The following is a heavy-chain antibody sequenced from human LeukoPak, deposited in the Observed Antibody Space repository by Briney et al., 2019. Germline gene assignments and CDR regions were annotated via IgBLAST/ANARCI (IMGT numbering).Heavy chain of an antibody. CDR2: IIPSFGTA. J-gene: IGHJ4*02. Sequence: VASVKVSCKASGGTFSSYAISWVRQAPGQGLEWMGGIIPSFGTANYAQKFQGRVTITTDESTSTAYMELSSLRSEDTAVYYCARDRRSDGDYISFDYWGQGTLVTVSS. V-gene: IGHV1-69*05. D-gene: IGHD4-17*01. CDR1: GGTFSSYA. CDR3: ARDRRSDGDYISFDY.